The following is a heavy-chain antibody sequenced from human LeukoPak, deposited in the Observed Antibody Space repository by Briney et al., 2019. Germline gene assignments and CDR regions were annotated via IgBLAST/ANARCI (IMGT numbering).Heavy chain of an antibody. CDR2: ISSRSSQI. Sequence: GGSLRLSCAASGLTFSSYSMNWVRQAPGKGLEWVSSISSRSSQIYQADSVKGRFTISRDNAKNSLYLQMNSLRAEDTAVYFCARARCSSTSCSYYFGYWGQGTLVTVSS. J-gene: IGHJ4*02. D-gene: IGHD2-2*01. CDR3: ARARCSSTSCSYYFGY. CDR1: GLTFSSYS. V-gene: IGHV3-21*01.